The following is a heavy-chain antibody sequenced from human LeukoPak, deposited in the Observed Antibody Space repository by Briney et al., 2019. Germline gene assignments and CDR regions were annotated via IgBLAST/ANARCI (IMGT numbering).Heavy chain of an antibody. V-gene: IGHV3-23*01. J-gene: IGHJ2*01. CDR3: AKDPSTFLTTGWYFDL. CDR2: ISAGGGST. D-gene: IGHD4-17*01. Sequence: PGGSLRLSCAASEFTFSSYAMTWVRQAPGKGLQWVSSISAGGGSTYYADSVKGRFTISRDNSKNTPYLQMDSLRVEDTAVYYCAKDPSTFLTTGWYFDLWGRGTLVTVSS. CDR1: EFTFSSYA.